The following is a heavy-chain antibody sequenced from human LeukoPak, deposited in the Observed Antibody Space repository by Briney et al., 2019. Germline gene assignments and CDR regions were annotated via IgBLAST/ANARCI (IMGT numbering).Heavy chain of an antibody. CDR1: GFTFSSYA. D-gene: IGHD3-22*01. Sequence: GGSLRLSCAASGFTFSSYAMSWVRQAPGKGLEWVSAISGSGGSTYYADSVKGRFTISRDNSKNTLYLQMNSLRAEDTAVYYCAKVGEYYDSSGYYYGPNDYWGQGTLVTVSS. CDR3: AKVGEYYDSSGYYYGPNDY. J-gene: IGHJ4*02. CDR2: ISGSGGST. V-gene: IGHV3-23*01.